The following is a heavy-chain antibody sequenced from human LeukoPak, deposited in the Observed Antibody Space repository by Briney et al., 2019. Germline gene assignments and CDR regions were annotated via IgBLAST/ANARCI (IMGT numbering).Heavy chain of an antibody. CDR1: GFTFSSFS. D-gene: IGHD2-15*01. V-gene: IGHV3-48*01. CDR2: ISSISSIV. J-gene: IGHJ6*02. CDR3: ARADCSGGSCYYYFAMDV. Sequence: PGGSLRLSCATSGFTFSSFSMNWVRQAPGKGLEWVAYISSISSIVYYAGSVKGRFTISRDNGKNSLYLQMNSLRAEDTAVYYCARADCSGGSCYYYFAMDVWGQGTTVTVSS.